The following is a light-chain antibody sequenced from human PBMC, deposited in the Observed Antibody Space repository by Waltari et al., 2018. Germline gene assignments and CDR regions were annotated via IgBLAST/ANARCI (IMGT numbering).Light chain of an antibody. V-gene: IGKV1-17*01. Sequence: DIQMTQSPSSLSTSIGDTVTITCRASQDISSSVNWFQQKSGKAPRLLIYGATTLQHGVPSRFSGSGSGTEFTLTIRSLQPEDFATYYCLQHKAYPRTFGQGTKVEIK. CDR3: LQHKAYPRT. J-gene: IGKJ1*01. CDR1: QDISSS. CDR2: GAT.